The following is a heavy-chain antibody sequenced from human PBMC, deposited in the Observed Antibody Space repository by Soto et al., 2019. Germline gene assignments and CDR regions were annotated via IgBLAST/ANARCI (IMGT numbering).Heavy chain of an antibody. CDR1: GFTFSSYG. CDR2: ISYHGINK. J-gene: IGHJ5*02. V-gene: IGHV3-30*18. D-gene: IGHD4-17*01. CDR3: AKYATYGDHGAWLDP. Sequence: QVQLVESGGGVVQPGGSLRLSCAASGFTFSSYGMHWFRQAPGKGLEWVAVISYHGINKYYADSVKGRFTISRDNSNNMLYLQITNLRPEDTAVYHGAKYATYGDHGAWLDPWGQGTLVTVSS.